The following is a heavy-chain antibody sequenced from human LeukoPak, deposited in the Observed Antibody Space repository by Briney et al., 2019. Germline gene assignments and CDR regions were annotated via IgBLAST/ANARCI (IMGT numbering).Heavy chain of an antibody. V-gene: IGHV3-48*04. J-gene: IGHJ4*02. CDR1: GFTFSSYS. CDR2: ISSSGSTI. CDR3: ASWCYDSSGYYLDY. Sequence: PGGSLRLSCAASGFTFSSYSMNWVRQAPGKGLEWVSYISSSGSTIYYADSVKGRFTISRDNAKNSLYLQMNSLRAEDTAVYYCASWCYDSSGYYLDYWGQGTLVTVSS. D-gene: IGHD3-22*01.